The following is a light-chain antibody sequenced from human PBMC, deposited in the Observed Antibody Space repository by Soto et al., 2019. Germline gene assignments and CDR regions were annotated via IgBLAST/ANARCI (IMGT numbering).Light chain of an antibody. CDR1: SSNIGAGYD. CDR2: GNK. CDR3: QSYDSSLSVSYV. Sequence: SVLTQPPSVSGAPGQRVTISCTGSSSNIGAGYDVHWYQQRPGTAPKLLIYGNKNRPSGVPDRFSGSKSGTSASPAITGLQAEDEADYYCQSYDSSLSVSYVFGTGTKVTVL. V-gene: IGLV1-40*01. J-gene: IGLJ1*01.